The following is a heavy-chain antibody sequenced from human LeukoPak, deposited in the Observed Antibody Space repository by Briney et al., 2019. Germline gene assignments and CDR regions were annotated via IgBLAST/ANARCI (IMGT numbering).Heavy chain of an antibody. Sequence: PGGSLRLSCAASGFTVSSNYMSWVRQAPGKGLEWVSVIYSVGSTYYADSVKGRFTISRDNSKNTLYLQMNSLRAEDTAVYYCVRSNIAAVGFSFDPWGQGTLVTVSS. CDR1: GFTVSSNY. V-gene: IGHV3-66*01. D-gene: IGHD6-13*01. CDR3: VRSNIAAVGFSFDP. CDR2: IYSVGST. J-gene: IGHJ5*02.